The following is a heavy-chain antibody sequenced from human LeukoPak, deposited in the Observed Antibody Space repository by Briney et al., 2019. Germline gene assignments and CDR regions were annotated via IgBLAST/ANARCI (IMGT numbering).Heavy chain of an antibody. D-gene: IGHD6-13*01. CDR3: ARELGIAAAGLFDY. CDR2: INPNSGGT. V-gene: IGHV1-2*02. J-gene: IGHJ4*02. Sequence: GASVKVSCKASGYTFTGYYMHWVRQAPGQGLEWMGWINPNSGGTNYAQKFQGRVTMTRDTSISTAYMELSRLRSDDTAVYYCARELGIAAAGLFDYWGQGTLVTVSS. CDR1: GYTFTGYY.